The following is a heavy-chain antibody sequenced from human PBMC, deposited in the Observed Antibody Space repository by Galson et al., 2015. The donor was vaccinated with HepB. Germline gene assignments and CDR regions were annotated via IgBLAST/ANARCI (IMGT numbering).Heavy chain of an antibody. D-gene: IGHD3-10*01. CDR1: GYTFTSYA. Sequence: SVKVSCKASGYTFTSYAMHWVRQAPGQRLEWMGWINAGNGNTKYSQKFQGRVTITRDTSASTAYMELSSLRSEDTAVYYCARGAAVLWFGELNFDYWGQGTLVTVSS. CDR2: INAGNGNT. J-gene: IGHJ4*02. V-gene: IGHV1-3*01. CDR3: ARGAAVLWFGELNFDY.